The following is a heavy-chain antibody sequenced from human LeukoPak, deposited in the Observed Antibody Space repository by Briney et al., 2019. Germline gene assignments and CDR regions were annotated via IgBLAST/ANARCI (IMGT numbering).Heavy chain of an antibody. CDR1: GLTFSSYW. D-gene: IGHD3-22*01. CDR3: ARGEYYYDGGY. J-gene: IGHJ4*02. V-gene: IGHV3-7*04. Sequence: GGSLRLSCAASGLTFSSYWMSWVRQAPGEGLEWVANIKQDGSEKYYVDSVKGRFTISRDNAKNSLFLQMNSLRAEDTAVYYCARGEYYYDGGYWGQGTLVTVSS. CDR2: IKQDGSEK.